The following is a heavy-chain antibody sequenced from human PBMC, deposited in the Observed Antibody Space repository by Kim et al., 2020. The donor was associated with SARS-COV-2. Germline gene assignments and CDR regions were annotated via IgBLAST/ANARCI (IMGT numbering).Heavy chain of an antibody. Sequence: GGSLRLSCAASGFTFDDYAMHWVRQAPGKGLEWVSGISWNSGSIGYADSVKGRFTISRDNAKNSLYLQMNSLRAEDTALYYWATLRGGYCSGGSCYSDYYYYGMDVWGQGTTVTVSS. CDR3: ATLRGGYCSGGSCYSDYYYYGMDV. V-gene: IGHV3-9*01. J-gene: IGHJ6*02. CDR1: GFTFDDYA. D-gene: IGHD2-15*01. CDR2: ISWNSGSI.